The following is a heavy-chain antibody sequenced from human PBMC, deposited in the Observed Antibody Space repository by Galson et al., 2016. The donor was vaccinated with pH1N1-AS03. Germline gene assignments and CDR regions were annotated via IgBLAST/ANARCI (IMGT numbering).Heavy chain of an antibody. D-gene: IGHD3-10*01. J-gene: IGHJ4*02. V-gene: IGHV2-5*02. CDR1: GFSLTTTGMG. CDR3: AHMVPHYAASVNYFPLDS. Sequence: PALVTPTQTLALTCTFSGFSLTTTGMGVAWIRQPSGKALEWLAVISWDDDKRYSPSLQTRLTITKDTSKNQVFLTVTDVVPLDTATYYCAHMVPHYAASVNYFPLDSWGQGTLVTVSS. CDR2: ISWDDDK.